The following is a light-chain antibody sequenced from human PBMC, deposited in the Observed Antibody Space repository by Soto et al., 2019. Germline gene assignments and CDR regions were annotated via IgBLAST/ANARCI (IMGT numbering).Light chain of an antibody. CDR3: QQYNTYST. CDR2: DAS. J-gene: IGKJ5*01. V-gene: IGKV1-5*01. Sequence: DIQMTQSPSTLSASVGDRVTITCRASQSISRWLALYQQKPGKAPKALIYDASTLRSGVPSRFSGGGSGTEFTLTISSLQPDDFATYYCQQYNTYSTFGRGTRLEIK. CDR1: QSISRW.